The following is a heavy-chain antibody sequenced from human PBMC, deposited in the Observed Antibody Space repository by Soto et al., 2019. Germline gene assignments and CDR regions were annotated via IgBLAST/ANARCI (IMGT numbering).Heavy chain of an antibody. V-gene: IGHV1-69*01. CDR2: IIPIFGTA. CDR3: AREVSPPLNTIVVVLAAMLGYYYYYYGMDV. J-gene: IGHJ6*02. CDR1: GGTFSSYA. Sequence: QVQLVQSGAEVKKPGSSVKVSCKASGGTFSSYAISWVRQAPAQGLEWMGGIIPIFGTANYAQKFQGRVRITADESTSTAYMELSSLRSEDTAVYYCAREVSPPLNTIVVVLAAMLGYYYYYYGMDVWGQGTTVTVSS. D-gene: IGHD2-2*01.